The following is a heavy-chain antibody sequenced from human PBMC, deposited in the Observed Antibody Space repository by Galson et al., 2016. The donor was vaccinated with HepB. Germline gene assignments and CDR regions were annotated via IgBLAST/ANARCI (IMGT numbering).Heavy chain of an antibody. CDR1: GGTFSSYV. V-gene: IGHV1-69*13. CDR2: IIPMFGTA. J-gene: IGHJ6*03. D-gene: IGHD3-22*01. Sequence: SVKVSCKASGGTFSSYVISWVRQAPGQGLEWMGGIIPMFGTANYAQKFQGRVTITADESTSTVYMELSSLKSEDTAVYYCAGVALGTMRNQRQKGYDHYNYMDVWGRGSTVTVSS. CDR3: AGVALGTMRNQRQKGYDHYNYMDV.